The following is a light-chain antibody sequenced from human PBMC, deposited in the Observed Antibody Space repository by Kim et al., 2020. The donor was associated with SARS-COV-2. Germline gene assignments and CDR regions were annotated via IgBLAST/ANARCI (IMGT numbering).Light chain of an antibody. CDR1: QSVSSN. Sequence: SPGERAPLSCRASQSVSSNLAWYQQKPGQAPRLLIYGASTRATGIPATFSGSGSGTEFTLTISSLQSEDFAVYYCQQYYNWPPLTFGGGTKVDIK. CDR3: QQYYNWPPLT. J-gene: IGKJ4*01. CDR2: GAS. V-gene: IGKV3-15*01.